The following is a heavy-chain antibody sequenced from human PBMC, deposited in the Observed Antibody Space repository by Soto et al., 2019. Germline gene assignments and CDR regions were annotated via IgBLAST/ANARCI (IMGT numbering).Heavy chain of an antibody. J-gene: IGHJ4*02. CDR2: IKGRIDGQTI. D-gene: IGHD2-2*01. CDR3: TTGYCSTTSCSSLDY. V-gene: IGHV3-15*01. Sequence: GGSLRLSCAASGFIFNNAWLSWVRQAPGKGLEWVGRIKGRIDGQTIDYAAPVKGRFTISRDDSKDTLFLHMNDLKTEDTGVYYCTTGYCSTTSCSSLDYWGRGTRVTVSS. CDR1: GFIFNNAW.